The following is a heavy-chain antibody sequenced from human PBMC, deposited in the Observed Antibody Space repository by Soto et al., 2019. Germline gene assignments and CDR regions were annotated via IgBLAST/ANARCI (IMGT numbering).Heavy chain of an antibody. CDR1: GIIFSNAW. D-gene: IGHD3-22*01. Sequence: PGGSLRLSWEVSGIIFSNAWMNWVRQAPGKGLEWVARIKRLTDGATTDYAAPVRGRFTISRGDSKNVLYLQMNGLKSEDTGVYFCTSDLPDNWFDPWGRGTQVTVSS. CDR3: TSDLPDNWFDP. J-gene: IGHJ5*01. V-gene: IGHV3-15*01. CDR2: IKRLTDGATT.